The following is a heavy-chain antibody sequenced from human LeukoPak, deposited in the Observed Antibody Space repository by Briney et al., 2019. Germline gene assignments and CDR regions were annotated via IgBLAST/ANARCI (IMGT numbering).Heavy chain of an antibody. D-gene: IGHD3-22*01. V-gene: IGHV3-23*01. J-gene: IGHJ4*02. CDR2: ISGSGDNT. CDR1: GFTFSDYA. Sequence: GSLRLSCAASGFTFSDYAMSWVRQSPGKGLEWVSGISGSGDNTYYADSVKGRFTISRDDSKSTLYLQMNSLRAEDTAIYFCARGTYYYDGGAYYYGYYFDYWGQGTLVTVSS. CDR3: ARGTYYYDGGAYYYGYYFDY.